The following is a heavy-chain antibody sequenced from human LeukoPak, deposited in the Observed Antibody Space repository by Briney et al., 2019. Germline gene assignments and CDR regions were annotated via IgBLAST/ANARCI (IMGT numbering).Heavy chain of an antibody. CDR3: ARDEAVGTGAGKQWLIIDY. CDR1: GGIFSSYA. CDR2: IIPIFGTA. V-gene: IGHV1-69*05. Sequence: SVKVSCKASGGIFSSYAISWVRQAPGQGLEWMGRIIPIFGTANYAQKFQGRGTITTDESTSTAYMELSSLRSEDTAVYYCARDEAVGTGAGKQWLIIDYWGQGTLVTVSS. D-gene: IGHD6-19*01. J-gene: IGHJ4*02.